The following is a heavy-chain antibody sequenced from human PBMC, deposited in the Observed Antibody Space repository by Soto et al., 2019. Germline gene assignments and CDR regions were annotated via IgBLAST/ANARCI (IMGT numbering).Heavy chain of an antibody. CDR1: GFTFSSYA. V-gene: IGHV3-30-3*01. CDR2: ISYDGSNK. J-gene: IGHJ3*02. CDR3: ATRQDFFRTGIWAFDI. D-gene: IGHD1-1*01. Sequence: GGSLRLSCAASGFTFSSYAMHWVRQAPGKGLEWVAVISYDGSNKYYADSVKGRFTISRDNSKNTLYLQMNSLRAEDTAVYYCATRQDFFRTGIWAFDIWGQGTMVTVSS.